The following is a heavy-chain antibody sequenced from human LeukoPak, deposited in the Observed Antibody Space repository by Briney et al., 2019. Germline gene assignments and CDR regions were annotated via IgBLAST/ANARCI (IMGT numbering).Heavy chain of an antibody. CDR2: ISYDGSNK. D-gene: IGHD3-10*02. CDR1: GFTFSSYA. V-gene: IGHV3-30*04. Sequence: GGSLRLSCAASGFTFSSYAMHWVRQAPGKGLEWVAVISYDGSNKYYADSVKGRFTISRDNSKNTLYLQMNSLRAEDTAVYYCAELGITMIGGVWGKGTTVTTSS. CDR3: AELGITMIGGV. J-gene: IGHJ6*04.